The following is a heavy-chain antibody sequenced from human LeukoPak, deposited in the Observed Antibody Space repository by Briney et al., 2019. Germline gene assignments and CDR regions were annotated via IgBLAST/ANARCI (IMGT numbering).Heavy chain of an antibody. J-gene: IGHJ3*01. D-gene: IGHD3-22*01. CDR2: MNPNNGNT. V-gene: IGHV1-8*01. Sequence: ASVKVSCKASGYTFTSFDINRVRQATGQGLEWMGWMNPNNGNTGFVQKFQGRVTMTRNTSISTAYMELSSLRSDDTAVYYCARARITMMAFDVWGQGTVVTVSS. CDR3: ARARITMMAFDV. CDR1: GYTFTSFD.